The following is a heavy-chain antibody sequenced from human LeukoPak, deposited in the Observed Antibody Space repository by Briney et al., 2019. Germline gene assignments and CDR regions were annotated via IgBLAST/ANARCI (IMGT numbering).Heavy chain of an antibody. J-gene: IGHJ4*01. CDR1: GGSISSGSYY. V-gene: IGHV4-61*02. D-gene: IGHD3-10*01. CDR2: IYTSGST. CDR3: ARGRVVGSGLFDD. Sequence: SETLSLTCTVSGGSISSGSYYWSWIRQRAGKGLEWIGRIYTSGSTNYNPFLNSRVTISVDTSKNLFSLMLSSVAAADPAGDCCARGRVVGSGLFDDWSQGTLVTASS.